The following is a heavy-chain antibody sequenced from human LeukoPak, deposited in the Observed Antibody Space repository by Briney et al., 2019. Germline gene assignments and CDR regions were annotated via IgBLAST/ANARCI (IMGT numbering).Heavy chain of an antibody. CDR2: IEEDGSEK. D-gene: IGHD3-10*01. J-gene: IGHJ5*02. CDR1: GFTFSSFG. CDR3: VAGATSFDP. V-gene: IGHV3-7*01. Sequence: GGSLRLSCAASGFTFSSFGMHWVRQAPGKGLEWVANIEEDGSEKNYVDSVRGRFTISRDNAKNSLYLQMNSLRDGDTALYYCVAGATSFDPWGQGTLVTVSS.